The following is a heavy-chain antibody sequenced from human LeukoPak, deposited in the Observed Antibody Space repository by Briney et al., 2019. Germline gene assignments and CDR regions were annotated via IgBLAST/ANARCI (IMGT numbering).Heavy chain of an antibody. Sequence: TSETLSLTCTVSGGSISSYYWSWIRQPPGKGLEWIGYIYYSGSINYNPSLKSRVTISVDTSKSQFSLKLRSVTAADTAVYYCARDSPIRSMDVWGKGTTVTISS. CDR3: ARDSPIRSMDV. CDR1: GGSISSYY. J-gene: IGHJ6*03. CDR2: IYYSGSI. D-gene: IGHD3-16*01. V-gene: IGHV4-59*01.